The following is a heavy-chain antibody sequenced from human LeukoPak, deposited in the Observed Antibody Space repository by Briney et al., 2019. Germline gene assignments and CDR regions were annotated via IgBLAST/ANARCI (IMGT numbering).Heavy chain of an antibody. Sequence: ASVKVSCKASGYTFTSYAMRWVRQAPRQRLEWMGWINAGNGNTKYSQKFQGRVTITRDTSASTAYMELSSLRSEDTAVYYCARDLSYGQGWFDPWGQGTLVTVSS. J-gene: IGHJ5*02. CDR2: INAGNGNT. CDR1: GYTFTSYA. D-gene: IGHD2-8*01. V-gene: IGHV1-3*01. CDR3: ARDLSYGQGWFDP.